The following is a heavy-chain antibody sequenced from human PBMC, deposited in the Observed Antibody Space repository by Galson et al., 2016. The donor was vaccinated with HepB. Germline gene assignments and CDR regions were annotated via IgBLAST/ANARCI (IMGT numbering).Heavy chain of an antibody. Sequence: SLRLSCAASGFTFSSYSMNWVRQAPGKGLEWVSSISSSSTYIYYADSVRGRFTISRDNAKKSLSLQMNSLRAEDTAMYSCARDLEKFGELFHYYGMDVWGQGTTVTVSS. D-gene: IGHD3-10*01. CDR2: ISSSSTYI. CDR1: GFTFSSYS. V-gene: IGHV3-21*01. CDR3: ARDLEKFGELFHYYGMDV. J-gene: IGHJ6*02.